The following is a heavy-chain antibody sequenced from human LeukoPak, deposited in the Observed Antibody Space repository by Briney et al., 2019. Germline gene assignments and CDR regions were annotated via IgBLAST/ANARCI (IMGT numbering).Heavy chain of an antibody. V-gene: IGHV3-74*01. CDR3: TRDRTARSNAFDI. CDR1: GFTFSSHY. J-gene: IGHJ3*02. Sequence: PGGSLRLSCAASGFTFSSHYMYWVRQAPGKGLVWVSRINSDGSSTNYADSVKGRFTISRDNAKNTLFLQMNSLRAEDTAVYYCTRDRTARSNAFDIWGQGTMVTVSS. CDR2: INSDGSST.